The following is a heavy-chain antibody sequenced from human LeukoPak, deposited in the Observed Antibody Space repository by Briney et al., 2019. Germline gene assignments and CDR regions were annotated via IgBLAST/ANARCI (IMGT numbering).Heavy chain of an antibody. Sequence: SETLSLTCTVSGGSISSYYWSWIRQPPGKGLEWIGYIYASGSTNYNRSLKSRVTISVDTSKNQFSLKLSSVTAADTAVYYCERLWGSSTLKKRDWFDPWGQGTLVTVSS. D-gene: IGHD2-2*01. V-gene: IGHV4-4*09. J-gene: IGHJ5*02. CDR2: IYASGST. CDR1: GGSISSYY. CDR3: ERLWGSSTLKKRDWFDP.